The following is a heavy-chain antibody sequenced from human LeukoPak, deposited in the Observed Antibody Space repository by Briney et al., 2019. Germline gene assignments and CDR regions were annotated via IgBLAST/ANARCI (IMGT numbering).Heavy chain of an antibody. J-gene: IGHJ4*02. V-gene: IGHV3-53*01. CDR3: ARGIDY. Sequence: RSGGSLRLSCAASGFTVSSYYMNWVRQAPGKELEWVSVIYTGGGRYYADSVRGRFTISRDTSKNMVFLQMSSLRVEDTAVYYCARGIDYWGRGTLVTVSS. CDR2: IYTGGGR. CDR1: GFTVSSYY.